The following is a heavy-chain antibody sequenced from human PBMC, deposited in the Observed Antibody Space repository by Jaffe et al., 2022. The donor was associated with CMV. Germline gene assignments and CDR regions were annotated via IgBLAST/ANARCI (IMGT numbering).Heavy chain of an antibody. CDR2: IYHSGST. D-gene: IGHD1-7*01. Sequence: QVQLQESGPGLVKPSGTLSLTCAVSGGSISSSNWWSWVRQPPGKGLEWIGEIYHSGSTNYNPSLKSRVTISVDKSKNQFSLKLSSVTAADTAVYYCARAVYNWNLSPLLRAYYFDYWGQGTLVTVSS. CDR3: ARAVYNWNLSPLLRAYYFDY. V-gene: IGHV4-4*02. CDR1: GGSISSSNW. J-gene: IGHJ4*02.